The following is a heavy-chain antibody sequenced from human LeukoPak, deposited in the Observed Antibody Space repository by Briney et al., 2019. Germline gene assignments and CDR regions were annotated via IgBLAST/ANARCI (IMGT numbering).Heavy chain of an antibody. CDR2: IYYSGST. CDR3: ARGVGGYCSGGSCYSGPNWFDP. V-gene: IGHV4-59*08. J-gene: IGHJ5*02. CDR1: GGSISSYY. Sequence: SETLSLTCTVSGGSISSYYWSWIRQPPGKGLEWIGYIYYSGSTNYNPSLKSRVSILVDTSKKQFSLKLSSVTAADTAVYYCARGVGGYCSGGSCYSGPNWFDPWGQGTLVTVSS. D-gene: IGHD2-15*01.